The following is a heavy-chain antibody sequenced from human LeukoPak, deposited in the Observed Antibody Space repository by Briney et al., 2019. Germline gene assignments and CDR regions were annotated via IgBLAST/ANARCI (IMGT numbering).Heavy chain of an antibody. Sequence: SETPSLTCTVSGGSISSYYWSWIRQPAGKGLEWIGRIYSSGSTNYNPSLKSRVTMSVDTSKNQFSLKLSSVAAADTAMYYCARERYYYDGSGVNFDYWGQGTLVTVSS. V-gene: IGHV4-4*07. J-gene: IGHJ4*02. D-gene: IGHD3-22*01. CDR1: GGSISSYY. CDR3: ARERYYYDGSGVNFDY. CDR2: IYSSGST.